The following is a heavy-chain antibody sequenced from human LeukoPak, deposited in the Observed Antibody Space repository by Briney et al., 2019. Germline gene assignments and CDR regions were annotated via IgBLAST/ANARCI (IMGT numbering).Heavy chain of an antibody. CDR1: GGSFSIHF. J-gene: IGHJ6*03. V-gene: IGHV4-4*07. CDR2: IYSSGNT. Sequence: SETLSLTCSVSGGSFSIHFWSWVRQPAGKGLEWIGRIYSSGNTNYNPSLKSRVTLSVDTSKTQFYLSLSSVTAADTAVYYCAREDSGSYYNFYYFYMDVWGKGTTVTISS. D-gene: IGHD3-10*01. CDR3: AREDSGSYYNFYYFYMDV.